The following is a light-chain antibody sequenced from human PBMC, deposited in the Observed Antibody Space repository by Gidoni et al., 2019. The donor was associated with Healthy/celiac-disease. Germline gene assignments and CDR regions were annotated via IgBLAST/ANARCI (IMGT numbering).Light chain of an antibody. CDR3: MQALQTPRYT. J-gene: IGKJ2*01. Sequence: DIVMTQSPLSLPVTPGEPASISCRSSQSLLHSNVYNYLDWYLQKPGQSPQLLIYLGSNRASGVPDRFSGSGSGTDFTLKISRVEPEDVGVYYCMQALQTPRYTFGQGTKLEIK. V-gene: IGKV2-28*01. CDR1: QSLLHSNVYNY. CDR2: LGS.